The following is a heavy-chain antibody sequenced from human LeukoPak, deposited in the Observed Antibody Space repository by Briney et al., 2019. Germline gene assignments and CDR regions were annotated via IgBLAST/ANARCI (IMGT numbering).Heavy chain of an antibody. V-gene: IGHV1-69*05. Sequence: VASVKVSCKASGGTFSSYAISWVRQAPGQGLEWMEGIIPIFGTANYAQKFQGRVTITTDESTSTAYMELSSLRSEDTAVYYCARARPTVTTFLGAFDIWGQGTMVTVSS. J-gene: IGHJ3*02. CDR2: IIPIFGTA. CDR1: GGTFSSYA. CDR3: ARARPTVTTFLGAFDI. D-gene: IGHD4-17*01.